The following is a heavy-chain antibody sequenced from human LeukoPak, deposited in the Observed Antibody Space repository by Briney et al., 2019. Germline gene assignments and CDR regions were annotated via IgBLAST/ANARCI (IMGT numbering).Heavy chain of an antibody. V-gene: IGHV4-59*01. J-gene: IGHJ4*02. Sequence: PSETLSLTCTVSGDSISSFYWSWIRQPPGKGLEWIGYIYHNGITNYNPFLKSRVTISIDTSKTQFSLKLSFVTAADTAVYYCARMSRFSWTPYYFDYWSQGTLVIVSS. CDR3: ARMSRFSWTPYYFDY. CDR1: GDSISSFY. D-gene: IGHD3/OR15-3a*01. CDR2: IYHNGIT.